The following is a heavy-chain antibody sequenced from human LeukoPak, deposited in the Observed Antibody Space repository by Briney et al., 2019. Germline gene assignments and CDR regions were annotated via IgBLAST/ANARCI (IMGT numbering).Heavy chain of an antibody. D-gene: IGHD1-26*01. CDR1: GHTFTSYD. CDR3: ARVSGSYRWFDP. Sequence: ASVKVSCKASGHTFTSYDINWVRQATGQGLEWMGWMNPNSGNTGYAQKFQGRVTITRNTSISTAYMELSSLRSEDTAVYYCARVSGSYRWFDPWGQGTLVTVSS. J-gene: IGHJ5*02. CDR2: MNPNSGNT. V-gene: IGHV1-8*03.